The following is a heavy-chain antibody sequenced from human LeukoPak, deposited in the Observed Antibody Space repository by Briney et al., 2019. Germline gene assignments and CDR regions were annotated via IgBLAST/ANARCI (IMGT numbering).Heavy chain of an antibody. V-gene: IGHV3-15*01. CDR3: TTDALSTAIVY. J-gene: IGHJ4*02. D-gene: IGHD5-18*01. Sequence: GGSLRLSCAASGFTFSSYWMSWVRQAPGKGLEWVGRIKSKTDGGTTDYAAPVKGRFTISRDDSKNTLYLQMNSLKTEDTAVYYCTTDALSTAIVYWGQGTLVTVSS. CDR1: GFTFSSYW. CDR2: IKSKTDGGTT.